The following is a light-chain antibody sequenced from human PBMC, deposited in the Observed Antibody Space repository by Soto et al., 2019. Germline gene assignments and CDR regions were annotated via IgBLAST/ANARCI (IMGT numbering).Light chain of an antibody. J-gene: IGKJ1*01. CDR2: DAS. Sequence: DIQMTQSPSTLSASVGGRVTITCRASQSISSWLAWYQQKPGKAPKLLIYDASSLESGVPSRFSGSGSETEFTLTISSLQPDDFATYYCQQYNSYWTFGQGTKVDIK. V-gene: IGKV1-5*01. CDR1: QSISSW. CDR3: QQYNSYWT.